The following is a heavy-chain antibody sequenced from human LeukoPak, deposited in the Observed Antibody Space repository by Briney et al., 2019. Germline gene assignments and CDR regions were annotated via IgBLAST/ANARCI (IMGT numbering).Heavy chain of an antibody. D-gene: IGHD2-2*01. CDR3: ARPLACSSTSCYYYYGMDV. CDR1: GYTFTGYY. V-gene: IGHV1-69*02. J-gene: IGHJ6*02. Sequence: ASVKVSCKASGYTFTGYYMHWVRQAPGQGLEWMGRIIPILGIANYAQKFQGRVTITADKSTSTAYMELSSLRSEDTAVYYCARPLACSSTSCYYYYGMDVWGQGTTVTVSS. CDR2: IIPILGIA.